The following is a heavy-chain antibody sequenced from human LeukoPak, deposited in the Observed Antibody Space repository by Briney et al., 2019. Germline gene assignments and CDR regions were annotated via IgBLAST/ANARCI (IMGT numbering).Heavy chain of an antibody. D-gene: IGHD3-16*01. V-gene: IGHV3-74*01. CDR3: ARDYGDAFDI. CDR2: INSDGSST. J-gene: IGHJ3*02. CDR1: GFTFSGYW. Sequence: PGRSLRLSCAASGFTFSGYWMHWVRQPQGKGLVWVSRINSDGSSTNYADSVKGRFTISRDNAKNTLYLQVNSLRAEDTAVYYCARDYGDAFDIWGQGTMVTVSS.